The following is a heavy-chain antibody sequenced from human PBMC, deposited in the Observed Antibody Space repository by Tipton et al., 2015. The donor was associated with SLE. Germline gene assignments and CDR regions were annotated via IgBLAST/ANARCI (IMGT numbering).Heavy chain of an antibody. D-gene: IGHD6-19*01. J-gene: IGHJ4*02. CDR2: IYHSGST. V-gene: IGHV4-59*11. Sequence: TLSLTCTASGGSISSHYWSWIRQPPGGGLEWIGSIYHSGSTYYNPSLKSRVTISVDTSKNQFSLKLSSVTAADTAVYYCASFGSGWYYFDYWGQGTLVTVSS. CDR1: GGSISSHY. CDR3: ASFGSGWYYFDY.